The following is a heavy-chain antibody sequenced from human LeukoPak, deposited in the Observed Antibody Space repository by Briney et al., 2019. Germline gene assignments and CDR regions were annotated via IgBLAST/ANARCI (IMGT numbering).Heavy chain of an antibody. CDR2: IYYSGST. D-gene: IGHD6-13*01. J-gene: IGHJ4*02. CDR1: GGSTSGYY. CDR3: ARHGGSSSYREWDY. Sequence: PSETLSLTCNVSGGSTSGYYWSWIRQRPGKGLEWIGYIYYSGSTNYNPSLKSRVTISVDTSKNQFSLKLSSVTAADTAVYYCARHGGSSSYREWDYWGQGTLVTVSS. V-gene: IGHV4-59*08.